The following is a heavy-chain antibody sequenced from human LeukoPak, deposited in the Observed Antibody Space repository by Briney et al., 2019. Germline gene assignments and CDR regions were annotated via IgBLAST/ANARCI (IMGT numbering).Heavy chain of an antibody. CDR1: GYGFTSYW. J-gene: IGHJ4*02. D-gene: IGHD4-17*01. CDR3: ARLGNYGDYGDY. Sequence: GESLQISCTGSGYGFTSYWIGWVRQTPGTGLEYMGIIHPGDSETKYSPSFQGQVTISVDGSRTTAFLQWSSLKASDTAMYYCARLGNYGDYGDYWGQGTLVTVSP. V-gene: IGHV5-51*01. CDR2: IHPGDSET.